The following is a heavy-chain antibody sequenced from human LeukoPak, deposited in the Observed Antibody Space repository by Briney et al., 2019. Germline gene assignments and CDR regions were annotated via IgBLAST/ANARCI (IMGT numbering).Heavy chain of an antibody. Sequence: SQTLSLTCAISGDIVSSNSAAWDWIRQSPSRGLEWLGRTYYRSKWYNDYAVFVKSRITINPDTSKNQFSLQLNSVTPEDTAVYYCARWVGATQAFDYWGQGTLVTVSS. J-gene: IGHJ4*02. D-gene: IGHD1-26*01. CDR1: GDIVSSNSAA. CDR2: TYYRSKWYN. V-gene: IGHV6-1*01. CDR3: ARWVGATQAFDY.